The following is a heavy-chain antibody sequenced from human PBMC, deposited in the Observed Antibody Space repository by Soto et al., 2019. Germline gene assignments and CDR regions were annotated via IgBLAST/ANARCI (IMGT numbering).Heavy chain of an antibody. J-gene: IGHJ4*02. Sequence: PGGSLRLSCAASGFTFSTYAMSLVRQAPGKGLEWVSSISGSGGSTYYADSVKGRFTISRDNSKNTLYLQMNSLRAEDTAVYYCAKDLYSSGWYPFDYWGQGTLVTVSS. D-gene: IGHD6-19*01. CDR3: AKDLYSSGWYPFDY. CDR1: GFTFSTYA. V-gene: IGHV3-23*01. CDR2: ISGSGGST.